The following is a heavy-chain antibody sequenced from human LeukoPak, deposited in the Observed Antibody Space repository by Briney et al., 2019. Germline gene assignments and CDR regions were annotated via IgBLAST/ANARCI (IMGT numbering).Heavy chain of an antibody. Sequence: AGGSLRLSCAASGFTFSSYEMNWVRQAPGKGLVWVSRINSDGSSTSYADSVKGRFTISRDNAKNTLYLQMNSLRAEDTAVYYCARDFSGYSYGYGIIDYWGQGTLVTVSS. V-gene: IGHV3-74*01. D-gene: IGHD5-18*01. CDR2: INSDGSST. CDR3: ARDFSGYSYGYGIIDY. J-gene: IGHJ4*02. CDR1: GFTFSSYE.